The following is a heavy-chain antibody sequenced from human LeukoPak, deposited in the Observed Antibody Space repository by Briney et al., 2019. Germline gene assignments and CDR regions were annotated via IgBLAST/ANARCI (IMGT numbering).Heavy chain of an antibody. CDR3: ARPMNTGGSGSHHRPLDH. V-gene: IGHV3-7*01. D-gene: IGHD3-10*01. CDR2: LNQDGSEK. CDR1: GFTFSNYW. J-gene: IGHJ4*02. Sequence: GGSLRLSCAASGFTFSNYWMSWVRQAPGKGLEWVANLNQDGSEKSYVDSVKGRFTISRDNAQKSVDLLMNSLRAEDTAVYYCARPMNTGGSGSHHRPLDHWGQGTLVTVSS.